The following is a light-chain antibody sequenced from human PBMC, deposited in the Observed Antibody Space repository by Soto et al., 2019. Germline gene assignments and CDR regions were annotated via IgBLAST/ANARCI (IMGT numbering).Light chain of an antibody. CDR2: EVN. J-gene: IGLJ2*01. CDR3: SSYTTTIVV. CDR1: NSDIGNYNR. Sequence: QSSLTQPPSVSGSPGQSVTISCTGTNSDIGNYNRVSWYQQPPGTAPKLMIYEVNNRPSGVPDRFSGSKSGNTASLTISGLQAEDEADYYCSSYTTTIVVFGAGTQLTVL. V-gene: IGLV2-18*02.